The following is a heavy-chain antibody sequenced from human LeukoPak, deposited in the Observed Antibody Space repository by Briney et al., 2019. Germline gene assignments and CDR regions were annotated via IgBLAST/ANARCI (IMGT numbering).Heavy chain of an antibody. V-gene: IGHV4-34*01. CDR3: AREALGDKQPYDY. D-gene: IGHD3-16*01. Sequence: SETLSLTCAVYGGSFSGHYWSWIRRPPGKGLEWIGEINHSGSTNYNPSLKSRVTISVDTSKNQFSLKLSSVTAADTAVYYCAREALGDKQPYDYWGQGTLVTVSS. J-gene: IGHJ4*02. CDR1: GGSFSGHY. CDR2: INHSGST.